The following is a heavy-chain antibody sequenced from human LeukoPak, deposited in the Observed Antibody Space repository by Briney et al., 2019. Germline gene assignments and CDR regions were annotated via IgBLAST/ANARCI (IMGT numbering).Heavy chain of an antibody. J-gene: IGHJ6*02. D-gene: IGHD2-8*01. Sequence: GGSLRLSCAASGFTFSSYAMSWVRQAPGKGLEWVSAISGSGGSTYYADSVKGRFTISRDNSKNTLYLQMNSLRAEDTAVYYCARDLDCTNGVCYMTYYYGMDVWGQGTTLTVSS. CDR2: ISGSGGST. CDR3: ARDLDCTNGVCYMTYYYGMDV. V-gene: IGHV3-23*01. CDR1: GFTFSSYA.